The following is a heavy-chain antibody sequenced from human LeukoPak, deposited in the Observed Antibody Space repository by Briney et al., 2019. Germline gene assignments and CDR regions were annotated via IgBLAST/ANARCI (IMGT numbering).Heavy chain of an antibody. J-gene: IGHJ6*03. CDR1: GESFSGYF. Sequence: PSETLSLTCAVSGESFSGYFWNWIRQPPGKGLEWIGEINQSGFTKYNPSLTSRVTISIDTSENHFSLKLTSVTAADTAVYYCATQSSSDYFYYTDVWGKGTTVTVSS. CDR3: ATQSSSDYFYYTDV. CDR2: INQSGFT. V-gene: IGHV4-34*01. D-gene: IGHD3-16*02.